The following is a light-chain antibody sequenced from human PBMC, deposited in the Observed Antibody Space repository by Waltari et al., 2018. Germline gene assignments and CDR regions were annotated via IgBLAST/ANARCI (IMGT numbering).Light chain of an antibody. V-gene: IGKV3-20*01. Sequence: EIVLTQSPGTLSLSPGDRATLSCRASQSISSSYLAWYQQKPGQAPRLLIYGSSSRATGSPDRFSGSGSGTDFTLTISRLEPEDVAVYYCQQYGHSPFTFGPGTKVDFK. CDR2: GSS. CDR3: QQYGHSPFT. CDR1: QSISSSY. J-gene: IGKJ3*01.